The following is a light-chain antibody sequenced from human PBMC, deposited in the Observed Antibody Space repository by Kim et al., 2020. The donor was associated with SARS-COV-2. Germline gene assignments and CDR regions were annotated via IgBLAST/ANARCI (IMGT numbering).Light chain of an antibody. J-gene: IGKJ1*01. Sequence: DIQMTQSPSSLSASVGDGVTITCRASRGISNHLAWYQQKPGEVPKLLIYAASALQSGVPSRFRGTGSGTDFTLTISSLQPEDVATYYCQKCDSDPWRFGQGTKVDIK. CDR1: RGISNH. CDR3: QKCDSDPWR. CDR2: AAS. V-gene: IGKV1-27*01.